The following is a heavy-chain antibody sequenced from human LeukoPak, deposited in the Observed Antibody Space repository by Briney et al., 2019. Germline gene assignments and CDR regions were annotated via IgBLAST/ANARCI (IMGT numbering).Heavy chain of an antibody. CDR1: GYTFTGYY. D-gene: IGHD3-3*01. Sequence: ASVKVSCKASGYTFTGYYVHWVRQAPGQGLEWMGWINPNSGGTNYAQKFQGRVTMTRGTSISTAHMELSRLRSDDTAVYYCARQRIFGVVIPRGPYNWFDPWGQGTLVTVSS. V-gene: IGHV1-2*02. J-gene: IGHJ5*02. CDR3: ARQRIFGVVIPRGPYNWFDP. CDR2: INPNSGGT.